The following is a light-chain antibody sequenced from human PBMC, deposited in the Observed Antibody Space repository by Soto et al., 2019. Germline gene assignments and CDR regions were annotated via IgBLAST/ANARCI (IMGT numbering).Light chain of an antibody. CDR3: QQYNSASIT. V-gene: IGKV1-27*01. CDR1: QGISNY. CDR2: AAS. J-gene: IGKJ5*01. Sequence: DIQMTQSPSSLSASAGDRVTITCRASQGISNYLAWYQQKPGKVPKLLIYAASTLQSRVPSRFGGSGSGTEFTLTISSLQPEDVAAYYGQQYNSASITFGQGTRLEMK.